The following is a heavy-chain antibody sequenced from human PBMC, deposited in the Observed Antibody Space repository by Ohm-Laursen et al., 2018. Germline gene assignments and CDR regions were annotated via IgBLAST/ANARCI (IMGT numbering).Heavy chain of an antibody. CDR3: ARAAMYYYDSSGNFFTY. CDR2: ISDSGST. V-gene: IGHV4-61*01. J-gene: IGHJ4*02. Sequence: SDTLSLTCTVSGGSVSSGTYYWSWIRQPPGKGLEWIGYISDSGSTNYNPSLNSRGTISADTSKNQFSLKLSSVTAADTAVYYCARAAMYYYDSSGNFFTYWGQGTLVTVSS. D-gene: IGHD3-22*01. CDR1: GGSVSSGTYY.